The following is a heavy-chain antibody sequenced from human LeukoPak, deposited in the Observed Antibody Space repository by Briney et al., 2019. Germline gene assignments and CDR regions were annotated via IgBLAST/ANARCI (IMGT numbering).Heavy chain of an antibody. D-gene: IGHD3-3*01. V-gene: IGHV3-30-3*01. J-gene: IGHJ4*02. CDR3: ARDPEWPRLGFDY. Sequence: GGSLRLSCAASGFTFSSCAMHWVRQAPGKGLEWVAVISYDGSNKYYADSVKGRFTISRDNSKNMLYLQMNSLRAEDTAVYYCARDPEWPRLGFDYWGQGTLVTVSS. CDR2: ISYDGSNK. CDR1: GFTFSSCA.